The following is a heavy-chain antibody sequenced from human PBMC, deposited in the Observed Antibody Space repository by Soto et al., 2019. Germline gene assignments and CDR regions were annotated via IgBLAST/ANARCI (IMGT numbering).Heavy chain of an antibody. D-gene: IGHD3-16*02. J-gene: IGHJ5*02. CDR3: ARGVAAAILSLWLYSNWFDP. Sequence: PSETLSLTCTVSGGSISSSSYYWGWIRQPPGKGLEWIGSIYYSGSTYYNPSLKSRVTISVDTSKNQFSLKLSSVTAADTAVYYCARGVAAAILSLWLYSNWFDPWGQGTLVTVSS. CDR2: IYYSGST. V-gene: IGHV4-39*01. CDR1: GGSISSSSYY.